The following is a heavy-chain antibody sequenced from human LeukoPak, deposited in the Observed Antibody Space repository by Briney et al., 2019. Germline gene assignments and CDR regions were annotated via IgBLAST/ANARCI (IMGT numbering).Heavy chain of an antibody. V-gene: IGHV5-51*01. D-gene: IGHD6-19*01. J-gene: IGHJ4*02. CDR2: VYSRDSDT. Sequence: GESLKISCKGSGYRFTNYWIAWVRQLPGKGLEWMGIVYSRDSDTRYSPSFQGQVTISADKSISTAYLQWNSLKASDTAMYYCARLPGSSGWSGHDYWGQGNLVTVSS. CDR3: ARLPGSSGWSGHDY. CDR1: GYRFTNYW.